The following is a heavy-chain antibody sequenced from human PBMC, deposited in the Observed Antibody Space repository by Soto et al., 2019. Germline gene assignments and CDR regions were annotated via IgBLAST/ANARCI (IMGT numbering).Heavy chain of an antibody. D-gene: IGHD1-1*01. V-gene: IGHV4-34*01. Sequence: QVQLQQWGAGLLKPSETLSLTCAVYGGFFSGYYWSWIRQPPGKGLEWIGEINHSGSTNYNPSLKSRVTISVDTSKNQFSLKLSSVTAADTAVYYCVRERRFDYWGQGTLVTVSS. CDR1: GGFFSGYY. CDR3: VRERRFDY. CDR2: INHSGST. J-gene: IGHJ4*02.